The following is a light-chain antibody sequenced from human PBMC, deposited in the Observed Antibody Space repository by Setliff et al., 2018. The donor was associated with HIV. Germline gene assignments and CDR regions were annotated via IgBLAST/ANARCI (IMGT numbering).Light chain of an antibody. V-gene: IGLV2-14*01. Sequence: QSVLTQPASVSGSPGQSITISCTGTSSDIGGYDYVSWYQQYPGKAPKLMIYEVSNRPSGVSNRFSGSKSADTATLTISGLQAEDEADYYCSSYRSSRTPVFGGGTKVTVL. CDR1: SSDIGGYDY. CDR2: EVS. CDR3: SSYRSSRTPV. J-gene: IGLJ3*02.